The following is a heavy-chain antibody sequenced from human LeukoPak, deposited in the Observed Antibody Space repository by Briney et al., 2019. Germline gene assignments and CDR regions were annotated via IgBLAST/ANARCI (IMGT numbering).Heavy chain of an antibody. Sequence: GASVKVSCKASGGTFSSYAISWVRQAPGQGLEWMGRIIPIFGTANYAQKFQGRVTITTDESTSTVYMELSSLRSEDTAVYYCAREPGRDYYYYMDVWGKGTTVTVSS. CDR3: AREPGRDYYYYMDV. CDR2: IIPIFGTA. CDR1: GGTFSSYA. D-gene: IGHD1-14*01. V-gene: IGHV1-69*05. J-gene: IGHJ6*03.